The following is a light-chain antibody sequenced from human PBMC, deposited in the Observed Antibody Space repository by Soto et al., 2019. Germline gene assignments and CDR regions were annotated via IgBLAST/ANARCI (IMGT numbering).Light chain of an antibody. V-gene: IGKV2-24*01. CDR3: MQATHFPPYT. CDR1: QSLAHSDGNTY. CDR2: QIF. Sequence: DIVLTQTPLSSPVTLGQPASISCRSSQSLAHSDGNTYLSWLHQRPGQPPRLLITQIFNRFSVVPDRFSGSGAGTDFTLKISMVEAEDVAVYYCMQATHFPPYTFGQGTKLEIK. J-gene: IGKJ2*01.